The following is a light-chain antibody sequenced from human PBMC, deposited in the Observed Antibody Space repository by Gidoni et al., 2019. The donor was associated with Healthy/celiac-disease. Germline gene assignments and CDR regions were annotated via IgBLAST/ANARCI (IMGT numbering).Light chain of an antibody. V-gene: IGKV3-11*01. CDR2: DAS. CDR1: QSVSSY. CDR3: QQRSNWPPIT. Sequence: EILLPQSPATLSLSPGERATLSCRASQSVSSYLAWYQQKPGQAPRHLIDDASNRATGIPARFSGSGSGTDFTLTISSLEPEDFAVYYCQQRSNWPPITFGQGTRLEIK. J-gene: IGKJ5*01.